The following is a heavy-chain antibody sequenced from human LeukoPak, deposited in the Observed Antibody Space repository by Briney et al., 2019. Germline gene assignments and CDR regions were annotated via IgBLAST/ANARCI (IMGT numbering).Heavy chain of an antibody. J-gene: IGHJ5*02. Sequence: GASVQVSCKASGYTFTSYGISWVRQAPGQGLEWMGWISAYNGNTNYAQKLQGRVTMTTDTSTSTAYMELRSLRSDDTAVYYCARGRGTVLRYFDWLNWFDPWGQGTLVTVSS. CDR2: ISAYNGNT. D-gene: IGHD3-9*01. CDR1: GYTFTSYG. V-gene: IGHV1-18*01. CDR3: ARGRGTVLRYFDWLNWFDP.